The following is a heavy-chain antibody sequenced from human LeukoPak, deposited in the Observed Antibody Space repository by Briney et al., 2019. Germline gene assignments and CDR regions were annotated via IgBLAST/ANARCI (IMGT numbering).Heavy chain of an antibody. V-gene: IGHV4-39*07. CDR2: IYYSGST. D-gene: IGHD3-22*01. J-gene: IGHJ4*02. Sequence: SETLSLTCTVSGGSISSSSYYWGWIRQPPGKGLEWIGSIYYSGSTNYNPSLKSRVTISVDTSKNQFSLKLSSVTAADTAVYYCARDSSGWHGGFDYWGQGTLVTVSS. CDR1: GGSISSSSYY. CDR3: ARDSSGWHGGFDY.